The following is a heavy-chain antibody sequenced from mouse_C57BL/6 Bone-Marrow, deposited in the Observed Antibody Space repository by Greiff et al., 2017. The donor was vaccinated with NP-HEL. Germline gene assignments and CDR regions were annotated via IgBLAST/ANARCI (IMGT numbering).Heavy chain of an antibody. J-gene: IGHJ3*01. V-gene: IGHV1-15*01. CDR1: GYTFTDYE. Sequence: LVESGAELVRPGASVTLSCKASGYTFTDYEMHWVKQTPVHGLEWIGAIDPETGGTAYNQKFKGKAILTADKSSSTAYMELRSLTSEDSAVYYCTRVWAWFAYWGQGTLVTVSA. D-gene: IGHD4-1*01. CDR2: IDPETGGT. CDR3: TRVWAWFAY.